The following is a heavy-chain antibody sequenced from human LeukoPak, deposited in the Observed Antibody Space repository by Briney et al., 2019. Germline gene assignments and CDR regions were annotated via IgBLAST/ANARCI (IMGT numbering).Heavy chain of an antibody. D-gene: IGHD5-18*01. J-gene: IGHJ6*03. CDR1: GFTFSSYG. CDR2: IWYDGSNK. V-gene: IGHV3-33*01. CDR3: ARGNTAMVYYYYYYVDV. Sequence: GGSLRLSCAASGFTFSSYGMHWVRQAPGKGLEWVAVIWYDGSNKYYADSVKGRFTISRDNSKNTLYLQMNSLRAEDTAVYYCARGNTAMVYYYYYYVDVWGKGTTVTVSS.